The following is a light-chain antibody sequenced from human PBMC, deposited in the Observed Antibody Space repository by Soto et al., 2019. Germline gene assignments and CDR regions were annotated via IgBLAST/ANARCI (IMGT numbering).Light chain of an antibody. CDR1: ESVSRN. V-gene: IGKV3-20*01. CDR2: DAS. CDR3: QQYGSSYPWT. J-gene: IGKJ1*01. Sequence: EVVMTQSPATLSVSPGERATLSCRASESVSRNLAWYQQKPGQAPRLLIYDASSRATGIPDRFSGSGSGTDFTLTIRRLEPEDFAVYYCQQYGSSYPWTFGQGTKVDIK.